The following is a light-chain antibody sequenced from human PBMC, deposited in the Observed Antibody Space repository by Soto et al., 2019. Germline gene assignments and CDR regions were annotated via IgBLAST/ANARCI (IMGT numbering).Light chain of an antibody. J-gene: IGLJ7*01. Sequence: QSVLTQPASVSGSPGQSITISCTGTSSDVGGYNYVSWYQQHPGKAPKLMIYDVSNRPSGVSRRFSGSKSGNTASLTISGLQAEDEADYYCTSFTSSDTVLFGGGTQLTVL. CDR1: SSDVGGYNY. CDR2: DVS. CDR3: TSFTSSDTVL. V-gene: IGLV2-14*01.